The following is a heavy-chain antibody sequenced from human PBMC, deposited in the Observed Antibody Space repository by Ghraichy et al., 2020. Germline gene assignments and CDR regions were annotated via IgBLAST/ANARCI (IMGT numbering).Heavy chain of an antibody. J-gene: IGHJ4*02. Sequence: SETPSLTCTVSGGSVRSGSYYWSWIRQPPGKGLEWIGYIYYSGSTNYNPSLKSRATISADTSKNQFSLKLSSVTAADTAVYYCARVHVWGSCRYKFDYWGQGTLVTVSS. CDR1: GGSVRSGSYY. V-gene: IGHV4-61*01. D-gene: IGHD3-16*02. CDR2: IYYSGST. CDR3: ARVHVWGSCRYKFDY.